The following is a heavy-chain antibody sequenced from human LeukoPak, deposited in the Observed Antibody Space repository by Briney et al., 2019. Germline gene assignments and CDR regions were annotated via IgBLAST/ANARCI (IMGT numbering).Heavy chain of an antibody. V-gene: IGHV3-23*01. CDR2: ISRSGGTT. D-gene: IGHD2-15*01. J-gene: IGHJ6*03. Sequence: GGSLRLSCAASGFTFSSYDMTWVRQTPGKGLEWAALISRSGGTTYYADSVKGRFTISRDNSKNTLYLQMNSLRAEDTAEYYCAKRGGTESFYYYYYMDVWGKGTTVTVSS. CDR1: GFTFSSYD. CDR3: AKRGGTESFYYYYYMDV.